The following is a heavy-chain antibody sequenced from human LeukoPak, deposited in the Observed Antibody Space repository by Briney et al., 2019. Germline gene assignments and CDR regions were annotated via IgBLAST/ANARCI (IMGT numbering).Heavy chain of an antibody. D-gene: IGHD3-16*01. CDR2: IYHSGRT. CDR1: GYSISSGYY. J-gene: IGHJ6*03. CDR3: AGVGGGTYYYYYYYMDV. Sequence: SETLSLTCTVSGYSISSGYYWGWIRQPPGKGLEWIGSIYHSGRTFYNPSLKSRVTISVDTSKNQFSLKLTSVTAADTAVYYCAGVGGGTYYYYYYYMDVWGKGTTVTISS. V-gene: IGHV4-38-2*02.